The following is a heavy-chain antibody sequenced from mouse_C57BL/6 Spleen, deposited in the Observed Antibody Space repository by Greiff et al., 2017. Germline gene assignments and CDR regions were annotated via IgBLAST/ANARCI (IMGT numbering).Heavy chain of an antibody. CDR2: IRSKSNNYAT. Sequence: EVKLVESGGGLVQPKGSLKLSCAASGFSFNTYAMNWVRQAPGKGLEWVARIRSKSNNYATYYADSVKDRFTISRDDSESMLYLQMNNLKTEDTAMYYCVRVDYGNYGAMDYWGQGTSVTVSS. J-gene: IGHJ4*01. D-gene: IGHD2-1*01. V-gene: IGHV10-1*01. CDR3: VRVDYGNYGAMDY. CDR1: GFSFNTYA.